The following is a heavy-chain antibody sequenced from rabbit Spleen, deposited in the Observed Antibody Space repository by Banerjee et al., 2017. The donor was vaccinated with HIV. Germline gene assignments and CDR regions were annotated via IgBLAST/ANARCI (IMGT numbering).Heavy chain of an antibody. CDR2: IEASSGIT. V-gene: IGHV1S45*01. D-gene: IGHD5-1*01. CDR3: ARNIYGSTTATYGFPNFNL. CDR1: GFSFSSGYY. J-gene: IGHJ4*01. Sequence: QEQLVESGGGLVQPGGSLKLSCTASGFSFSSGYYMYWVRQAPGKGLEWIGCIEASSGITYYASWAKGRFTGSKTSSTTVTLQMTSLTVADTATYFCARNIYGSTTATYGFPNFNLWGQGTLVTVS.